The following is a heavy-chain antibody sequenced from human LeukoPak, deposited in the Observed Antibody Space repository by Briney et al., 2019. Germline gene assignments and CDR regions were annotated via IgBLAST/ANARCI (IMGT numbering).Heavy chain of an antibody. D-gene: IGHD1-26*01. Sequence: GGSLRLSCTASGFIFNPYWMTWVRQAPGKGLEWLANIKHDGSDKYYVDSVKGRFTISRDNAKNSLYLQMNSLRAEDTAVYYCARDMYSGSYYDPFDYWGQGTLVTVSS. J-gene: IGHJ4*02. CDR3: ARDMYSGSYYDPFDY. V-gene: IGHV3-7*01. CDR1: GFIFNPYW. CDR2: IKHDGSDK.